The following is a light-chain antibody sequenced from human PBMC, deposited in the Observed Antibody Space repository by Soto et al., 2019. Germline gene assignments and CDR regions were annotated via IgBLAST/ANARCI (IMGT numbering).Light chain of an antibody. CDR3: QQRSNWPPLT. CDR2: DAS. Sequence: EIVLTQSPATLSLSPGERATISCRASQNVNSYLAWYQQKPGQAPRLLIYDASSRATGIPDRFSGSGSGTDFTLTISSLEPEDFAVYYCQQRSNWPPLTFGAGTKVEVK. J-gene: IGKJ4*01. V-gene: IGKV3-11*01. CDR1: QNVNSY.